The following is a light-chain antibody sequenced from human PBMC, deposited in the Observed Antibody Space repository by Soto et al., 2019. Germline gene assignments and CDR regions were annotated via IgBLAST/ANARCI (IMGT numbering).Light chain of an antibody. CDR1: QGISSW. J-gene: IGKJ1*01. CDR3: QKYTSAPRT. Sequence: DIQMTQSPSSVSASVGDRVTITCRASQGISSWLAWYQQKPGKAPKXLIYKASTLKSGVPSRFSGSGSGTELTLTISSLQPEDVETYYCQKYTSAPRTFGQGTKVDIK. V-gene: IGKV1-12*01. CDR2: KAS.